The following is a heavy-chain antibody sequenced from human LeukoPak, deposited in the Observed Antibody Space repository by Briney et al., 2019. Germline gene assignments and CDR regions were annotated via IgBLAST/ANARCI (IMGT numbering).Heavy chain of an antibody. CDR1: GGSISSYY. V-gene: IGHV4-59*01. J-gene: IGHJ4*02. D-gene: IGHD4-17*01. Sequence: PSETLSLTCTVSGGSISSYYWNWIRQPPGKGLEWIGYIYNSGSTNNNPSLKSRVTISVDTSKKQFSLKLSSVTAADTAVYYCARADYGDYVVFFDYWGQGTLVTVSS. CDR2: IYNSGST. CDR3: ARADYGDYVVFFDY.